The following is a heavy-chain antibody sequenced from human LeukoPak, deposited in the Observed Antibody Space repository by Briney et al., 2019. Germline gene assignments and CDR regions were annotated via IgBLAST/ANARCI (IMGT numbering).Heavy chain of an antibody. CDR1: GGSISSYY. V-gene: IGHV4-4*07. Sequence: SETLSLTCTVSGGSISSYYWSWIRQPAGKGLEWIGRIYTSGSTNYNPSLESRVTISVDKSKNQFSLKLSSVTAADTAVYYCASFDYGGYYQFDNWGQGTLVTVSS. CDR3: ASFDYGGYYQFDN. CDR2: IYTSGST. D-gene: IGHD3-22*01. J-gene: IGHJ4*02.